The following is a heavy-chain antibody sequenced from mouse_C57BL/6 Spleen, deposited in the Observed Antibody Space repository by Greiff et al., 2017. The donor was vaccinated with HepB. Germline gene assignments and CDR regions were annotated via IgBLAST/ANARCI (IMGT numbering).Heavy chain of an antibody. V-gene: IGHV1-52*01. Sequence: QVQLQQSGAELVRPGSSVKLSCKASGYTFTSYWMHWVKQRPIQGLEWIGNIDPSDSETHYNQKFKDKATLTVDKSSSTAYMQLSSLTSEDSAVYDCARSIEDSNDWFAYWGQGTLVTVSA. D-gene: IGHD2-5*01. CDR1: GYTFTSYW. CDR2: IDPSDSET. J-gene: IGHJ3*01. CDR3: ARSIEDSNDWFAY.